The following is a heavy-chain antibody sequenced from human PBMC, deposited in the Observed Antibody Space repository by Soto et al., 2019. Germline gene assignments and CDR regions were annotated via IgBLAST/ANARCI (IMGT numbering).Heavy chain of an antibody. Sequence: ASVKVSCKASGYTFTGYYMHWVRQAPGQGLEWMGWINPNSGGTNYAQKFQGRVTMTRDTSISTAYMELSRLRSDDTAVYYCAVLGYCSGGSCYPFDYWGQGTLVTAPQ. V-gene: IGHV1-2*02. CDR1: GYTFTGYY. J-gene: IGHJ4*02. CDR3: AVLGYCSGGSCYPFDY. D-gene: IGHD2-15*01. CDR2: INPNSGGT.